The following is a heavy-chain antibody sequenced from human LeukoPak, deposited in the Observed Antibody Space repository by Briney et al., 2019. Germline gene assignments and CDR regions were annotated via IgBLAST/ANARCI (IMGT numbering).Heavy chain of an antibody. CDR1: GGSISSGDYY. D-gene: IGHD6-6*01. Sequence: SETVSLTCTVSGGSISSGDYYWSWIRQPPGKGLEWIGYIYYSGSTYYNPSLKSRVSISVDTSKNQFSLKLSSVTAADTAVYYCARDSRLSSPFDPWGQGTLVTVSS. J-gene: IGHJ5*02. V-gene: IGHV4-30-4*01. CDR3: ARDSRLSSPFDP. CDR2: IYYSGST.